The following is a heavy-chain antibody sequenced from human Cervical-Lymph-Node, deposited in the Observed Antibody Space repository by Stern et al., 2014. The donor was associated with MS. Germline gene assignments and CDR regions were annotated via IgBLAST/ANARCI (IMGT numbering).Heavy chain of an antibody. J-gene: IGHJ4*02. CDR3: ARMMGSGYRHYFDS. V-gene: IGHV2-70*04. CDR2: IDLDDKT. Sequence: QITLKESGPALVKPTQTLTLTCTFSGFSLVTSGVRVSWIRQPQGKALEWLVRIDLDDKTIYNTSLMTRLTISKDTSKNQLVLTMTNVAPVDTATYYCARMMGSGYRHYFDSWGQGTPVPVS. CDR1: GFSLVTSGVR. D-gene: IGHD3-3*01.